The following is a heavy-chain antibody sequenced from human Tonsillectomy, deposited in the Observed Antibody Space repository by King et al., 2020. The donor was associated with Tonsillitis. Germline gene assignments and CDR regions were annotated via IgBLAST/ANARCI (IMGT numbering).Heavy chain of an antibody. CDR3: ARAPAAVESYDYYYYMDV. V-gene: IGHV3-66*01. J-gene: IGHJ6*03. D-gene: IGHD2-15*01. CDR2: IFSGGTT. Sequence: VQLVESGGGLVQPGGSLRLSCAASGFTVSSNYMNWVRQAPGKGLEWVSVIFSGGTTNYADSVKGRFTISRDNSKNTLHLQMNSLRAEDTAVYYCARAPAAVESYDYYYYMDVWGKGTTVTVSS. CDR1: GFTVSSNY.